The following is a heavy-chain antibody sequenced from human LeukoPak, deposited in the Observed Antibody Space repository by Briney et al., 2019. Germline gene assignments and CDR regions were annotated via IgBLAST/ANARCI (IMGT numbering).Heavy chain of an antibody. CDR1: GFTFSSYG. CDR2: IWYDGSNK. Sequence: GGSLRLSYAASGFTFSSYGMHWVRQAPGKGLEWVAVIWYDGSNKYYADSVKGRFTISRDNSKNTLYLQMNRLRAEDTAVYYCARDPRILTGYYKGGWFDPWGQGTLVTVSS. V-gene: IGHV3-33*01. D-gene: IGHD3-9*01. J-gene: IGHJ5*02. CDR3: ARDPRILTGYYKGGWFDP.